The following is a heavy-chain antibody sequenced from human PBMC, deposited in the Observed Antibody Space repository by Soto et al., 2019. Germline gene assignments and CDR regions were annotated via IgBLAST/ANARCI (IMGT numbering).Heavy chain of an antibody. CDR2: TGSGTGPG. J-gene: IGHJ4*02. V-gene: IGHV1-69*06. D-gene: IGHD2-15*01. CDR3: ARRHSGGFLRVFDS. Sequence: QVQLVQSGTEVKKPGSSVKVSCKASGGSLSTNPISWVRQAPGQGLEWLGGTGSGTGPGNHAQKFQGRLTVTADKSTITVYMEMTNLSPEYTAVYYCARRHSGGFLRVFDSWGQGTLVTVSS. CDR1: GGSLSTNP.